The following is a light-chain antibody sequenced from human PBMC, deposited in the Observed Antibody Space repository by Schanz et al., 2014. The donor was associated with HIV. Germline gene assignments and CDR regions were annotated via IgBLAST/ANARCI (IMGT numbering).Light chain of an antibody. CDR1: QSVSSN. CDR2: GAS. Sequence: EIVMTQSPATLSVSPGERATLSCRASQSVSSNLAWYQQKPGQAPRLLIYGASSRATGIPDRFSGSGSGTDFTLSVSRLEPEDFAVYSCQQYGTSPRVTFGGGTKVEIK. V-gene: IGKV3-20*01. CDR3: QQYGTSPRVT. J-gene: IGKJ4*01.